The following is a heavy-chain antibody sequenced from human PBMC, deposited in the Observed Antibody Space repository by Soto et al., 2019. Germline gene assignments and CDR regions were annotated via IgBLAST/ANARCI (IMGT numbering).Heavy chain of an antibody. J-gene: IGHJ6*02. CDR1: GYTLTELS. Sequence: ASVKVSCKVSGYTLTELSMHWVRQAPGKGLEWMGGFDPEDGETIYAQKFQGRVTMTEDTSTDTAYMELSSLRSEDTAVYYCAGVVVPAAPRGYYGMDVWGQGTTVTVSS. D-gene: IGHD2-2*01. CDR2: FDPEDGET. V-gene: IGHV1-24*01. CDR3: AGVVVPAAPRGYYGMDV.